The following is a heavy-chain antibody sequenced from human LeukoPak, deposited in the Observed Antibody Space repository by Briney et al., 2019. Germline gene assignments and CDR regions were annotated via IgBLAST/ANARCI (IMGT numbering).Heavy chain of an antibody. D-gene: IGHD3-3*01. CDR1: GFTFSRYS. V-gene: IGHV3-21*04. CDR3: AIHGGGTIRIEAFDV. Sequence: GGSLRLSCAASGFTFSRYSMNWVRQAPGKGLEWVSSISSSSSYIYYADSVKGRFTISRDNSKNTLYPQMNSLRDENTALYYCAIHGGGTIRIEAFDVWGQGTMVTISS. J-gene: IGHJ3*01. CDR2: ISSSSSYI.